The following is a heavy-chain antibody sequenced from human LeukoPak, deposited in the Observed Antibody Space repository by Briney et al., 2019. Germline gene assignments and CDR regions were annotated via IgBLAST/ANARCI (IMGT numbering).Heavy chain of an antibody. CDR3: ARGVAAAGDY. D-gene: IGHD6-13*01. J-gene: IGHJ4*02. V-gene: IGHV4-34*01. CDR1: GGTFSGYY. Sequence: PSETLSLTCAVYGGTFSGYYWSWIRQPPGKGLEWVGEINHSGSTNYTPPLKSRVTISVDTSKNQFSLKLSSVTAADTAVYYCARGVAAAGDYWGQGTLVTVSS. CDR2: INHSGST.